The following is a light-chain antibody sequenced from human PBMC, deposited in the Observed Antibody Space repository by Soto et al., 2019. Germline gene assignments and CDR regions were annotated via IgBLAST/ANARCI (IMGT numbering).Light chain of an antibody. J-gene: IGLJ1*01. CDR1: SSDVGGYNY. Sequence: QSALTQPASVSGSPGQSITISCTGTSSDVGGYNYVSWYQQHPGKAPKLMIYEVSNRPSGVSNRFSGSKSGNTASLTISGLQAEDEADYNCSSYTHSRGVFGTGTKLTVL. CDR3: SSYTHSRGV. V-gene: IGLV2-14*01. CDR2: EVS.